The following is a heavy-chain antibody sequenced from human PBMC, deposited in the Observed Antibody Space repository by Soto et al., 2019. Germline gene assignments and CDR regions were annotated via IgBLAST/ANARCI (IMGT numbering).Heavy chain of an antibody. CDR3: ANGYSSSYYYYGMDV. CDR2: ISGSGGST. D-gene: IGHD6-13*01. Sequence: PVGSLRLSCAASGFTFSSYAMSWVRQAPGKGLEWVSAISGSGGSTYYADSVKGRFTISRDNSKNTLYLQMNSLRAEDTAVYYCANGYSSSYYYYGMDVWGQGTTVTVS. V-gene: IGHV3-23*01. CDR1: GFTFSSYA. J-gene: IGHJ6*02.